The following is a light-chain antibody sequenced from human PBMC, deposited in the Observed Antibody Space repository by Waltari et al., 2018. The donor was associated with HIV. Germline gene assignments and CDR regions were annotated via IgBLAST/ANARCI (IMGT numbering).Light chain of an antibody. CDR1: MSNDRRTY. CDR2: REN. Sequence: QPVLTPPPSVSGTPGQRVTISCSGIMSNDRRTYGCWYQHLPGTSPKPLIYRENRRPSRHPDRCSGSKSGTSASLAISGLRSEDEADYHCAAWDDSLSALVFGGGTKLAVL. V-gene: IGLV1-47*01. CDR3: AAWDDSLSALV. J-gene: IGLJ2*01.